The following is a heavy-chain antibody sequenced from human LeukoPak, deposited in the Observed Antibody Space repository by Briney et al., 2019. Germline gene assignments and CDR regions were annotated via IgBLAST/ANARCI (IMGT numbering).Heavy chain of an antibody. CDR2: ISGSGGST. Sequence: PGGSLRLSCAASGFTFSSYAMSWVRQAPGKGLEWVSAISGSGGSTYYADSVKGRFTIYRDNSKNTLYLQMNSLRAEDTAVYYCAKSRRITIFGVVITDYYYYGMDVWGQGTTVTVSS. J-gene: IGHJ6*02. V-gene: IGHV3-23*01. D-gene: IGHD3-3*01. CDR3: AKSRRITIFGVVITDYYYYGMDV. CDR1: GFTFSSYA.